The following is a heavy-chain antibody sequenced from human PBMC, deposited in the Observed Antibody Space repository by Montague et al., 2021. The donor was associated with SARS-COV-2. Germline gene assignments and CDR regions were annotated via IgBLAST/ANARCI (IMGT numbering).Heavy chain of an antibody. Sequence: SLRLSCAASGFSFSSYEMNWARQAPGKGLEWISYISSGSGSSIHYADSVRGRFTISRANAKNSLYLQMNGLRAEDTAIYYCARDVDTNSWDGMDVWGQGTTVTVSS. CDR2: ISSGSGSSI. J-gene: IGHJ6*02. V-gene: IGHV3-48*03. CDR1: GFSFSSYE. D-gene: IGHD5-18*01. CDR3: ARDVDTNSWDGMDV.